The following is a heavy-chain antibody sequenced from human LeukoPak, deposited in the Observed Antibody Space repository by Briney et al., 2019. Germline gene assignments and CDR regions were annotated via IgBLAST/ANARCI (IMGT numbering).Heavy chain of an antibody. V-gene: IGHV4-4*09. CDR2: IYTSGST. Sequence: PSETLSLTCTVSGGSISSYYWSWIRQPPGKGLEWIGYIYTSGSTNYNPSLKSRVTISVDTSKNQCSLKLSSVTAADTAVYYCARHSSSPRSYYFDYWGQGTLVTVSS. J-gene: IGHJ4*02. CDR3: ARHSSSPRSYYFDY. CDR1: GGSISSYY. D-gene: IGHD6-6*01.